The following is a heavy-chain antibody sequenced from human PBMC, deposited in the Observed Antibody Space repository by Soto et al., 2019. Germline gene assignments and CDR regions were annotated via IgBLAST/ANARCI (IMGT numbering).Heavy chain of an antibody. CDR3: ATEGMAYCGGDCLSYGMDV. D-gene: IGHD2-21*02. CDR1: GYTLTELS. V-gene: IGHV1-24*01. J-gene: IGHJ6*02. CDR2: FDPEDGET. Sequence: VKVSCKVSGYTLTELSMHWVRQAPGKGLEWMGGFDPEDGETIYAQKFQGRVTMTEDTSTDTAYMELSSLRSEDTAVYYCATEGMAYCGGDCLSYGMDVWGQGTTVTVSS.